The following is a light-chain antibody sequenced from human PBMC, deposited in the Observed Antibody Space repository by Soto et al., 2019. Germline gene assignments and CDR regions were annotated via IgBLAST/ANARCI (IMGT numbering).Light chain of an antibody. CDR1: QSLLYNNTYNY. J-gene: IGKJ5*01. CDR2: FGS. Sequence: EIVMTQSPRTLPVTPGEPASIACRSSQSLLYNNTYNYLDWYVQKPGQSPQLLIYFGSNRAPGVPDRFSGSGSGTDFTLKINRVEAEDVGTYYCMQALQSVTFGQGTRLEI. CDR3: MQALQSVT. V-gene: IGKV2-28*01.